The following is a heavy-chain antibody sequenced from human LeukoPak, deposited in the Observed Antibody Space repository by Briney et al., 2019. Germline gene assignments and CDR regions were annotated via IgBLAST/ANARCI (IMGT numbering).Heavy chain of an antibody. D-gene: IGHD3-22*01. J-gene: IGHJ4*02. Sequence: GGSLRLSCAASGFAFTISSMSWVRQAPGKGLEWVSTFNVDGVNTYYTGSVWGRFTISRDNSKNTLYLQMNSLRAEDTAIYYCAKLVVGVFRGFDFWGQGILVTVSS. CDR1: GFAFTISS. V-gene: IGHV3-23*01. CDR3: AKLVVGVFRGFDF. CDR2: FNVDGVNT.